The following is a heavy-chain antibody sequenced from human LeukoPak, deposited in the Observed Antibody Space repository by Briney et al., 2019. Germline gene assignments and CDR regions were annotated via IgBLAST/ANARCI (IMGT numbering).Heavy chain of an antibody. D-gene: IGHD6-13*01. J-gene: IGHJ4*02. V-gene: IGHV4-59*01. CDR1: GGSISSYY. Sequence: SETLSLTCTVSGGSISSYYWSWIRQPPGKGLEWIGYIYYSGSTNYNPSLKSRVTKSVDTSKNQFSLKLSSVTAADTAVYYCARGGGYSSSWYPFDYWGQGTLVTVSS. CDR2: IYYSGST. CDR3: ARGGGYSSSWYPFDY.